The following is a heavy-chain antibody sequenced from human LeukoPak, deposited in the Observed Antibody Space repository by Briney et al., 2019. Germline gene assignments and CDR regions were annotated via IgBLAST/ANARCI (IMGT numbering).Heavy chain of an antibody. D-gene: IGHD3-10*01. Sequence: SETLSLTCTVSGGSISSYYWSWIRQPAGKGLEWIGRIYTSGSTNYNPSLKSRVTMSVDTSKNQFSLKLSSVTAADTAVYYCARVFDSGSQAYFYYMDVWGKGTTVTISS. CDR2: IYTSGST. CDR3: ARVFDSGSQAYFYYMDV. V-gene: IGHV4-4*07. J-gene: IGHJ6*03. CDR1: GGSISSYY.